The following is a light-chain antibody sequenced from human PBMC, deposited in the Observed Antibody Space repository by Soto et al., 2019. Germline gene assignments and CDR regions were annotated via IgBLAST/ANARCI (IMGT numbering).Light chain of an antibody. CDR2: EVS. CDR1: TSDVGGYNY. J-gene: IGLJ3*02. CDR3: CSYTSTTTLWL. V-gene: IGLV2-14*01. Sequence: QSVLTQPASVSGSPGQSITISCTGTTSDVGGYNYVSWYQQHPDKAPKLLIYEVSHRPSGVSNRFSGSKSGNTASLTISGLQADDEAHYYCCSYTSTTTLWLFGGGTKVTVL.